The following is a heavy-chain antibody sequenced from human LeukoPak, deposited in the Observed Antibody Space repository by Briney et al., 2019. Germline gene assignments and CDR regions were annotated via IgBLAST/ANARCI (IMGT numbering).Heavy chain of an antibody. CDR1: GYTFTGYY. D-gene: IGHD2-15*01. CDR3: ARSRRYCSGGSCSRTIYFDY. J-gene: IGHJ4*02. CDR2: MNPNSGNT. Sequence: ASVKVSCKASGYTFTGYYMHWVRQAPGQGLEWMGWMNPNSGNTGYAQKFQGRVTITRNTSISTAYMELSSLRSEDTAVYYCARSRRYCSGGSCSRTIYFDYWGQGTLVTVSS. V-gene: IGHV1-8*03.